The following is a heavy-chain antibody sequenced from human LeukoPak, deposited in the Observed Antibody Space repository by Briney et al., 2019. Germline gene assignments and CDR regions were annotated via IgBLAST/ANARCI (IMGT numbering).Heavy chain of an antibody. CDR3: ARSAGIAVAVAMDV. J-gene: IGHJ6*04. V-gene: IGHV4-4*07. Sequence: SETLSLTCTVSGGSISSYYWSWIRQPAGEGLEWIGRIYTSGSTNYNPSLKSRVTMSVDTSKNQFSLKLNSVTAADTAVYYCARSAGIAVAVAMDVWGKGTTVTVSS. D-gene: IGHD6-19*01. CDR2: IYTSGST. CDR1: GGSISSYY.